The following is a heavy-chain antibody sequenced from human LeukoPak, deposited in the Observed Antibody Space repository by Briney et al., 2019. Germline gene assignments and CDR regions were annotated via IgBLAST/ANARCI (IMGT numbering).Heavy chain of an antibody. J-gene: IGHJ5*02. CDR1: GGSFSGYY. CDR2: INHSGST. Sequence: SETLSLTCAVYGGSFSGYYWSWIRQPPGKGLEWIGEINHSGSTNYNPSLKSRVTISVDTSKNQFSLKLSSVTAADTAMYYWATNIAAAGTEEDNWFDPWGQGTLVTVSS. CDR3: ATNIAAAGTEEDNWFDP. V-gene: IGHV4-34*01. D-gene: IGHD6-13*01.